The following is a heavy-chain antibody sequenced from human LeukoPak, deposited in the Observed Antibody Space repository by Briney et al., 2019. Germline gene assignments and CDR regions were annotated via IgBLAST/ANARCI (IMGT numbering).Heavy chain of an antibody. Sequence: ASVKVSCKSSGYTFTGYYMHWVRQAPGQGLEWMGWINPNSGATTYAQKFQGRVTMTRDTSISTAYMELSRLRSDDTAVYYCAREEGEMSTMLTVALVYWGQGTLVTVSS. D-gene: IGHD5-24*01. J-gene: IGHJ4*02. CDR3: AREEGEMSTMLTVALVY. V-gene: IGHV1-2*02. CDR1: GYTFTGYY. CDR2: INPNSGAT.